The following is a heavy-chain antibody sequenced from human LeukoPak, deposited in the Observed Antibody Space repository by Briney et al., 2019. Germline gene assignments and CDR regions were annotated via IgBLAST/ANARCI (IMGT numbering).Heavy chain of an antibody. CDR2: IKSKTYGGTT. Sequence: GGSLRLSCAASGFTFSNAWMSWVRQAPGKRLEWVGRIKSKTYGGTTDYAAPVKGRFTISRDDSKDTLYLQMNSLRAEGTAVYYCTTIDDFWSGFSSYYFDYWGQGTLVTVSS. CDR3: TTIDDFWSGFSSYYFDY. D-gene: IGHD3-3*01. J-gene: IGHJ4*02. CDR1: GFTFSNAW. V-gene: IGHV3-15*01.